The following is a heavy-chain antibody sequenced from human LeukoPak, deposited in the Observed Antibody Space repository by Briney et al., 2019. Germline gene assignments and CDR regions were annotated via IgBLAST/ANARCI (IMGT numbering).Heavy chain of an antibody. CDR3: AGRWRGTLDY. CDR2: IYSTGTT. CDR1: GTFVSGFY. D-gene: IGHD5-24*01. Sequence: SETLSLTCTVSGTFVSGFYWTWIRQPPGKGLEWIGFIYSTGTTSYNSSLQSRVSISVDTSKNQFSLKLKSVIAADTAIYYCAGRWRGTLDYWDRGALVAVSS. V-gene: IGHV4-4*09. J-gene: IGHJ4*02.